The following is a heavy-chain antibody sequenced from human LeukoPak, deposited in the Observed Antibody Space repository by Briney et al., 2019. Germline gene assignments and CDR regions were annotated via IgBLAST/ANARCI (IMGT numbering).Heavy chain of an antibody. CDR3: ARCITYSSSWYGFDY. V-gene: IGHV3-48*04. D-gene: IGHD6-13*01. CDR1: GFTFSSYS. J-gene: IGHJ4*02. CDR2: ISSSSSTI. Sequence: QPGGSLRLSCAASGFTFSSYSMNWVRQAPGKGLEWVSYISSSSSTIYYADSVKGRFTISRDNAKNSLYLQMNSLRAEDTAVYYCARCITYSSSWYGFDYWGQGTLVTVSS.